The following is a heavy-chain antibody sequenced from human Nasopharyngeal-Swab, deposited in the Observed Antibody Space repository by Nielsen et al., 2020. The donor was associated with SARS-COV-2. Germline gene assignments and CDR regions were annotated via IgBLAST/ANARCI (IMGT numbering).Heavy chain of an antibody. J-gene: IGHJ6*02. CDR1: GSTFTSYW. D-gene: IGHD5-12*01. CDR3: VRPEGVATSFKYYFQYGMDV. CDR2: IYPRDSDT. Sequence: GGSLRLSCKGSGSTFTSYWIAWVRQMPGKGLEWMGIIYPRDSDTRYTPSFQGQFTISADKSISTAYLQWSSLKASDTAMYYCVRPEGVATSFKYYFQYGMDVWGQGTMVTVPS. V-gene: IGHV5-51*01.